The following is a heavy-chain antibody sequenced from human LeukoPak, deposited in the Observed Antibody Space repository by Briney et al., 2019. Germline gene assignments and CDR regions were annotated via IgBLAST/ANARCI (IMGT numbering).Heavy chain of an antibody. J-gene: IGHJ4*02. CDR3: ARLDAYGSGRHLGGYDY. CDR2: IYYSGNT. Sequence: PSETLSLTCTVSGGSISSSVYYWGWIRQPPGKGLEWIGSIYYSGNTYYNASLKSRVIISVDTSKNQFSLQLSSVTAADTAVYYCARLDAYGSGRHLGGYDYWGQGTLVTVSS. D-gene: IGHD3-10*01. CDR1: GGSISSSVYY. V-gene: IGHV4-39*01.